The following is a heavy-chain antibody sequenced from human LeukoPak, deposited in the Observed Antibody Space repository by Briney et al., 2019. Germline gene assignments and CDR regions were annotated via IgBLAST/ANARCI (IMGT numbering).Heavy chain of an antibody. D-gene: IGHD2-2*01. Sequence: GGSLRLSCAASGLTFSSYSMNWVRQAPGKGLEWVSSISSSSTYIYSADSVKGRFTISRDNAKNSLYLQMNSLRAEDTAVYYCARGGEDIVVIPAEALFDYWGQGTLVTVSS. V-gene: IGHV3-21*01. J-gene: IGHJ4*02. CDR2: ISSSSTYI. CDR1: GLTFSSYS. CDR3: ARGGEDIVVIPAEALFDY.